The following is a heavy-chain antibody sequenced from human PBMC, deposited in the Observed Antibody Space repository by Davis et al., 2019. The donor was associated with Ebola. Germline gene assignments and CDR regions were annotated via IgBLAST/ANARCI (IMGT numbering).Heavy chain of an antibody. Sequence: GSLRLSCAASGFTFSRFGMHWVRQAPGKGLEWVANIKQDGSEIHYVDSVKGRFTISRDNTKNSLYLQMNSPRDEDTALYYCSRGGAVKFDYWGQGTLVTVSS. CDR1: GFTFSRFG. CDR2: IKQDGSEI. J-gene: IGHJ4*02. D-gene: IGHD4-17*01. CDR3: SRGGAVKFDY. V-gene: IGHV3-7*01.